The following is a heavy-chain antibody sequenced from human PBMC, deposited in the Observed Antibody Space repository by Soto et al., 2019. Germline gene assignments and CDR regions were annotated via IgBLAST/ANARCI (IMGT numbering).Heavy chain of an antibody. CDR2: ISEDGNNK. J-gene: IGHJ6*02. V-gene: IGHV3-30-3*01. Sequence: GGSLRLSCAASGFTLSGYKMHWVRQAPGKGLEWVAVISEDGNNKYYADSVRGRFTISRDNSKNTLYLQMNSLRTEDTAVYYCAYNYGLDVWGQGTMVTVSS. D-gene: IGHD3-10*01. CDR3: AYNYGLDV. CDR1: GFTLSGYK.